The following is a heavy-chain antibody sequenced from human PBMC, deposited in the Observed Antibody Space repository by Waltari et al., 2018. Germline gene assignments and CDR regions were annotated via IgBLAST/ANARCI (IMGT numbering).Heavy chain of an antibody. J-gene: IGHJ4*02. CDR1: GFPFSSYS. V-gene: IGHV3-21*01. D-gene: IGHD6-13*01. Sequence: DVQLVESGGGLVKPVGSLRLSCAASGFPFSSYSMHWVRQAPGKGLEWVASISSGGTYIYYTYSVKGRFTISRGSVTDSLYLQMNSLRVEDTATYFCVRSTSWRYYFDTWGQGTLVAVSS. CDR2: ISSGGTYI. CDR3: VRSTSWRYYFDT.